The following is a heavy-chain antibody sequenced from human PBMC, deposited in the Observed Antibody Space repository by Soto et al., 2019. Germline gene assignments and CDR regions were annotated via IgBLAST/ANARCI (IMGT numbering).Heavy chain of an antibody. CDR3: AHGVFGSGSYYYDY. J-gene: IGHJ4*02. V-gene: IGHV2-5*01. CDR2: IYWYDDK. D-gene: IGHD3-10*01. CDR1: GFSLSTSGVG. Sequence: QITLKESGPTLVKPTQTLTLTCTFSGFSLSTSGVGVGWIRQPPGKALEWLALIYWYDDKRYSPSLKSRLTITKDTSKNQVVLTMTNMVPVDTATYYCAHGVFGSGSYYYDYWGQGTLVTVSS.